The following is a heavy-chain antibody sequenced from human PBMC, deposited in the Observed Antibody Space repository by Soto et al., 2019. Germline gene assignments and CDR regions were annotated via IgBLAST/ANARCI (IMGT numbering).Heavy chain of an antibody. CDR3: ARTDVRGYSYVLVGFADYYDVMDV. D-gene: IGHD5-18*01. CDR2: IYPGDSDT. V-gene: IGHV5-51*01. J-gene: IGHJ6*02. CDR1: GYSFTSYW. Sequence: PGESLKISCKGSGYSFTSYWIGWVRQMPGKGLEWMGIIYPGDSDTRYSPSFQGQVTISADKSISTAYLQWSSLKASDTAMYYCARTDVRGYSYVLVGFADYYDVMDVWGQGTTVTVSS.